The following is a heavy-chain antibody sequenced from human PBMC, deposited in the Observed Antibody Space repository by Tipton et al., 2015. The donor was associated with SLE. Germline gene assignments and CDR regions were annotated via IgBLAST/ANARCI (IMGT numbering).Heavy chain of an antibody. J-gene: IGHJ4*02. CDR2: IYYSGSS. D-gene: IGHD3-16*02. V-gene: IGHV4-61*01. CDR3: ARETFYDYVWGTYRGFDY. CDR1: GGSVSSGSYS. Sequence: TLSLTCTVSGGSVSSGSYSWSWIRQPPGKGLEWIGYIYYSGSSNYNPSLKSRVTISVDTSKNQFSLKLSSVTAADTAVYYCARETFYDYVWGTYRGFDYWGQGTLVTVSS.